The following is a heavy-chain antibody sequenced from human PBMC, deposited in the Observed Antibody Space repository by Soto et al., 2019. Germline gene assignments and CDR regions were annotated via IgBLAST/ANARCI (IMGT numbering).Heavy chain of an antibody. CDR1: GWIFTFQY. D-gene: IGHD7-27*01. Sequence: QMHLLQSGAEVKKTGSSVKISCKTSGWIFTFQYLHWVMLVPGQGLEWLGWITPYNGAVKYSQRFQDRISITRSNSLTPMFLELSDLRSEDTGLYYCARSATSGDQHFIDSWGQGTLVTFSS. J-gene: IGHJ4*02. CDR3: ARSATSGDQHFIDS. V-gene: IGHV1-45*02. CDR2: ITPYNGAV.